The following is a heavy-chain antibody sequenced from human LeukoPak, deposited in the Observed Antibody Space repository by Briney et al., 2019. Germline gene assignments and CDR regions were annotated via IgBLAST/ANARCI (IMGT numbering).Heavy chain of an antibody. J-gene: IGHJ6*02. V-gene: IGHV4-61*02. CDR1: GGSISSGSYY. Sequence: PSETLSLTCTVSGGSISSGSYYWSWIRQPAGKGLEWIGRIYTSGSTNYNPSPKSRVTISIDTSKNQFSLKLSSVTAADTAVYYCAREGGSGPYYHYGMDVWGQGTTVTVSS. D-gene: IGHD3-10*01. CDR2: IYTSGST. CDR3: AREGGSGPYYHYGMDV.